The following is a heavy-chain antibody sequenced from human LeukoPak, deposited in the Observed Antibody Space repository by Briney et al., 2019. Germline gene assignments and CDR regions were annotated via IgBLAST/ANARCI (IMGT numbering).Heavy chain of an antibody. CDR2: ISGSGGST. J-gene: IGHJ3*02. V-gene: IGHV3-23*01. D-gene: IGHD4-11*01. CDR3: AKDRDYKGAFDI. CDR1: GFTFSSYA. Sequence: HPGGSLRLSCAASGFTFSSYAMSWVRQAPGEGLEWVSAISGSGGSTYYADSVKGRFTISRDNSKNTLYLQMNSLRAEDTAVYYCAKDRDYKGAFDIWGQGTMVTVSS.